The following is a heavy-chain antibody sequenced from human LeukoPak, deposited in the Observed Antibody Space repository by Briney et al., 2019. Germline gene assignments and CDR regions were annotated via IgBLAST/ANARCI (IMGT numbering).Heavy chain of an antibody. CDR1: GFTVSSNY. J-gene: IGHJ4*02. CDR2: IYSGGST. V-gene: IGHV3-53*01. D-gene: IGHD1-26*01. CDR3: ARGSGSYSYYFDY. Sequence: PGGSLRLSCAASGFTVSSNYMSWVRQAPGKGLEWVSVIYSGGSTYYADSVKGRFTISRDNSKNTLYLKMNSLRAEDTAVYYCARGSGSYSYYFDYWGQGTLVTVSS.